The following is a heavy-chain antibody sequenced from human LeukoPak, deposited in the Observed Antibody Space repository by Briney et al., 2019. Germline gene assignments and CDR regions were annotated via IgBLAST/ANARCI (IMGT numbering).Heavy chain of an antibody. V-gene: IGHV3-21*01. Sequence: GGSLRPSCAASGFTFSSYSMNWVRQAPGKGLEWVSSISSGSSYIYYADSVKGRFTISRDNAKDSLYLQMNSLRAEDTAVYYCARDYKGLSEYWGQGTLVTVSS. J-gene: IGHJ4*02. CDR3: ARDYKGLSEY. D-gene: IGHD1-1*01. CDR1: GFTFSSYS. CDR2: ISSGSSYI.